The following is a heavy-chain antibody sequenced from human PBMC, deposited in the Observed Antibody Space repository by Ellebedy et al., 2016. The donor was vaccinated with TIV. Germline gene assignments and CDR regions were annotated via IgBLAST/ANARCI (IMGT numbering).Heavy chain of an antibody. V-gene: IGHV3-23*01. CDR1: GFTFSTYA. Sequence: PGGSLRLSCVVSGFTFSTYAMRWFRQAPGKGLEWVSALTTGGVTFYADSVKGRFTISRDSSKNTLYLQMNRLRAEDTAVYYCAGAILKAYWGQGTLVTFSS. CDR3: AGAILKAY. CDR2: LTTGGVT. J-gene: IGHJ4*02. D-gene: IGHD3-3*01.